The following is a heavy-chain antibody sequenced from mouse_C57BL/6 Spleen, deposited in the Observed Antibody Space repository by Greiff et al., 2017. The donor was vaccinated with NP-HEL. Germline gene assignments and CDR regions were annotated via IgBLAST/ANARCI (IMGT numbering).Heavy chain of an antibody. Sequence: EVQRVESGGGLVKPGGSLKLSCAASGFTFSDYGMHWVRQAPEKGLEWVAYISSGSSTIYYADTVKGRFTISRDNAKNTLFLQMTSLRSEDTAMYYCARMRGRLLQYEFAYWGQGTLVTVSA. V-gene: IGHV5-17*01. J-gene: IGHJ3*01. CDR2: ISSGSSTI. D-gene: IGHD1-1*01. CDR3: ARMRGRLLQYEFAY. CDR1: GFTFSDYG.